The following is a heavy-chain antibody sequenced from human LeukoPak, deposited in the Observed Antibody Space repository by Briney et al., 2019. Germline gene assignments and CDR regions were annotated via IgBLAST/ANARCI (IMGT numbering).Heavy chain of an antibody. D-gene: IGHD2-2*01. V-gene: IGHV4-59*11. J-gene: IGHJ4*02. CDR1: GGSINSHY. CDR3: ARWYCSSGTCYYLDY. Sequence: SETLSLTCTVSGGSINSHYWSWIRQPPGRGLEYVGHIYYSGNTDYNPSLKSRVTISVDTSKNQFSLKLNSVTAADTAVYYCARWYCSSGTCYYLDYWGQGTLVTVSS. CDR2: IYYSGNT.